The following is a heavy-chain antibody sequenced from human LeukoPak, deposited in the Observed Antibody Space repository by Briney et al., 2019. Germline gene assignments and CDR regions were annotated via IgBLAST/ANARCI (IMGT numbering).Heavy chain of an antibody. V-gene: IGHV4-38-2*01. Sequence: SETLSLTCAVSGYSISSGYYWGWIRQPPGKGLEWIGSIYHSGSTYYNPSLKSRVTIPVDTSKNQFSLKLSSVTAADTAVYYCARAPPGGDRNTFQHWGQGTLVTVFS. J-gene: IGHJ1*01. D-gene: IGHD2-21*02. CDR2: IYHSGST. CDR3: ARAPPGGDRNTFQH. CDR1: GYSISSGYY.